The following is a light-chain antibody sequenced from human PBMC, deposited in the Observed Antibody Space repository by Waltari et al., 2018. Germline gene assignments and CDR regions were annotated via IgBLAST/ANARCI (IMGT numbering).Light chain of an antibody. CDR2: EVP. CDR1: SSDVGGYNL. CDR3: CSFAGSATSVV. J-gene: IGLJ2*01. V-gene: IGLV2-23*02. Sequence: QSALTQPASVSGSPGQSITISCTGTSSDVGGYNLVSWYQQHPGKAPKFILYEVPRRPSGVYNRFSGSQSGHTASLTISGLQAEDEADYYCCSFAGSATSVVFGGGTKLTVL.